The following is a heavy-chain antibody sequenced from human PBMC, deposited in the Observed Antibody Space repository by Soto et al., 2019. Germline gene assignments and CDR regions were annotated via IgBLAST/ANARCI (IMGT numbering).Heavy chain of an antibody. Sequence: EVPLLESGGGLVQPGGSLRLSCAASGFTFSSYAMSWVRQAPGKGLEWVSAISGSGGSTYYADSVKGRFTISRDNSKNTLNLQMNRLRAEDTAVYYCAKGAPEWIRIVVVTIDYWGQGTLVTVSS. V-gene: IGHV3-23*01. CDR1: GFTFSSYA. J-gene: IGHJ4*02. CDR2: ISGSGGST. CDR3: AKGAPEWIRIVVVTIDY. D-gene: IGHD3-22*01.